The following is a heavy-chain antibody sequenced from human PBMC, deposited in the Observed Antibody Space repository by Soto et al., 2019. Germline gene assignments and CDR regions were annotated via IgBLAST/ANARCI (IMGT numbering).Heavy chain of an antibody. V-gene: IGHV3-23*01. D-gene: IGHD6-13*01. Sequence: EVQLLESGGGLVQPGGSLRLSCAVSGFTFSSYAMNWARQAPGKGLEWVSVISGSGGSTYYADSVKGRFTISRDNSKNTLYLQMNSLRAVDTAVYYGAKRAVGIYFDYWGQGTLVTVSS. CDR2: ISGSGGST. CDR3: AKRAVGIYFDY. J-gene: IGHJ4*02. CDR1: GFTFSSYA.